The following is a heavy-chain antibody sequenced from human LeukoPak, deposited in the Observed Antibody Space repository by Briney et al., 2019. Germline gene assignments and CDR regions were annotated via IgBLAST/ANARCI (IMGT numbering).Heavy chain of an antibody. CDR1: GGTFSSYT. V-gene: IGHV1-69*02. D-gene: IGHD3-3*01. CDR2: IIPILGIA. J-gene: IGHJ3*02. CDR3: ARLYYDFWSGYPTDAFDI. Sequence: PVKASCKASGGTFSSYTISWVRQAPGQGLEWMGRIIPILGIANYAQKFQGRVTITADKSTSTAYMELSSLRSEDTAVYYCARLYYDFWSGYPTDAFDIWGQGTMVTVSS.